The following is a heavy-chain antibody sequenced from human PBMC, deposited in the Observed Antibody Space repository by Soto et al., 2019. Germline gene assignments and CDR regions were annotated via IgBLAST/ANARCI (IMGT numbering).Heavy chain of an antibody. D-gene: IGHD6-13*01. Sequence: GASVKVSCKASGYTFTSYAMHWVRQAPGQRLEWMGWINAGNGNTKYSQKFQGRVTITRDTSASTAYMELSSLRSEDTAVYYCARDRVSSWYWFDPWGQGTLVTVSS. J-gene: IGHJ5*02. V-gene: IGHV1-3*01. CDR2: INAGNGNT. CDR1: GYTFTSYA. CDR3: ARDRVSSWYWFDP.